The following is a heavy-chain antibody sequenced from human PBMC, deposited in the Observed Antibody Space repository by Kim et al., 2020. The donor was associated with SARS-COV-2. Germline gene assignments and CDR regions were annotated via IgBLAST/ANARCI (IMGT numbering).Heavy chain of an antibody. CDR3: ARLEPAYYYYYGMDV. CDR2: ISAYNGNT. J-gene: IGHJ6*02. Sequence: ASVKVSCKASGYTFTSYGISWVRQAPGQGLEWMGWISAYNGNTNYAQKLRGRVTMTTDTSTSTAYMELRRLRSDDTAVYYFARLEPAYYYYYGMDVWGQGTTVTVSS. CDR1: GYTFTSYG. V-gene: IGHV1-18*01.